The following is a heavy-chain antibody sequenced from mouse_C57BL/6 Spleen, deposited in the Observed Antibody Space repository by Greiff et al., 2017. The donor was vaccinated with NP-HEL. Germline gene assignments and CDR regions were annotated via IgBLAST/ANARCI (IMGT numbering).Heavy chain of an antibody. V-gene: IGHV1-26*01. J-gene: IGHJ4*01. CDR3: ARGYGWEDY. CDR2: INPNNGGT. CDR1: GYTFTDYY. D-gene: IGHD2-2*01. Sequence: VQLQQSGPELVKPGASVKISCKASGYTFTDYYMNWVKQSHGKSLEWIGDINPNNGGTSYNQKFKGKATLTVDKSSSTAYMELRSLTSEDSAVYYCARGYGWEDYWGQGTSVTVSS.